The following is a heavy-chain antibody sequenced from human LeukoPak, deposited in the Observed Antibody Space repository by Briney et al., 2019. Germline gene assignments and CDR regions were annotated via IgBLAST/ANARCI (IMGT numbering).Heavy chain of an antibody. CDR2: INPDGSTT. J-gene: IGHJ5*02. Sequence: PGGSLRLSCAASGFTFSSDAMSWVRQAPGKGLEWVSRINPDGSTTTSADSVKGRFTISRDNAKNTVYLQMNSLRAEDTAVYYCARVLSGSWDWFDPWGQGTLVTVSS. V-gene: IGHV3-74*01. CDR3: ARVLSGSWDWFDP. CDR1: GFTFSSDA. D-gene: IGHD3-22*01.